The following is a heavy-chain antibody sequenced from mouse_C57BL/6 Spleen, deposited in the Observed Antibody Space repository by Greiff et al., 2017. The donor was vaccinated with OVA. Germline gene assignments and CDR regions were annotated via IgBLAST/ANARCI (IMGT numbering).Heavy chain of an antibody. D-gene: IGHD1-1*01. CDR2: IDPSDSYT. CDR1: GYTFTSYW. Sequence: QVQLQQPGAELVMPGASVKLSCKASGYTFTSYWMHWVKQRPGQGLEWIGEIDPSDSYTNYNQKFKGKSTVTVDKSSSTAYMQLSSLTSEDSAVYYCARHYYYGSSYAMDYWGQGTSVTVSS. J-gene: IGHJ4*01. CDR3: ARHYYYGSSYAMDY. V-gene: IGHV1-69*01.